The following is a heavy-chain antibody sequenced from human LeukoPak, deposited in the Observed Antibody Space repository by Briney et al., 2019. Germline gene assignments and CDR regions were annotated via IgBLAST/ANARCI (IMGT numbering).Heavy chain of an antibody. J-gene: IGHJ5*02. D-gene: IGHD4-17*01. CDR2: SHYSGST. CDR1: GVSISSSISTGNYY. CDR3: ARLRTTVTYNWFDP. Sequence: SETLSLTCTVSGVSISSSISTGNYYWAWIRQPPGKGLEWIGSSHYSGSTYYNPSLKSRVTISVDTSKNQFSLRLNSVTAADTAVYYCARLRTTVTYNWFDPWGQGTLVTVSS. V-gene: IGHV4-39*01.